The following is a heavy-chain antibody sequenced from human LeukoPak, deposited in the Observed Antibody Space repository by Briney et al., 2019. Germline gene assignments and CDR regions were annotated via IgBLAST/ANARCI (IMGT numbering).Heavy chain of an antibody. CDR2: INHSGST. D-gene: IGHD4-17*01. CDR1: GGSFSGYY. V-gene: IGHV4-34*01. Sequence: SETLSLTCAVYGGSFSGYYWSWIRQPQGKGLEWIGEINHSGSTNYNPSLKSRVTISVDTSKNQFSLKLSSVTAADTAVYYCARVGAVKVFDYWGQGTLVTVSS. CDR3: ARVGAVKVFDY. J-gene: IGHJ4*02.